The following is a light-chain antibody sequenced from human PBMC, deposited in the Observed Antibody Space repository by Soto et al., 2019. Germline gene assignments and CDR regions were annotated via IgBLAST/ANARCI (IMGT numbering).Light chain of an antibody. CDR2: DNY. V-gene: IGLV1-51*01. Sequence: QSVLTQPPSVSATPGHRVTISCSGSSSNIENNFVSWYQQLPGTAPKLLIYDNYKRPSGIPDRFSGSKSGTSATLGITGLQTGDEADYYCGSWDSSLSSYVFGTGTQVTVL. CDR1: SSNIENNF. CDR3: GSWDSSLSSYV. J-gene: IGLJ1*01.